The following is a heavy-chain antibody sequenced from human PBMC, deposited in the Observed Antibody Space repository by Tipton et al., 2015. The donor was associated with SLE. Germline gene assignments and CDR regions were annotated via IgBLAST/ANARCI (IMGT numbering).Heavy chain of an antibody. V-gene: IGHV4-59*08. CDR1: GGSIGYYY. D-gene: IGHD3-10*02. J-gene: IGHJ6*02. Sequence: TLSLTCTVSGGSIGYYYWSWFRQPPGKGLEWIGYVHHSGDTNYSPSLKGRVTISVDRSRNQVSLNLSSVTAADTAVYYCARGMLTWRGAIVGVDVWGQGTTVNVSS. CDR2: VHHSGDT. CDR3: ARGMLTWRGAIVGVDV.